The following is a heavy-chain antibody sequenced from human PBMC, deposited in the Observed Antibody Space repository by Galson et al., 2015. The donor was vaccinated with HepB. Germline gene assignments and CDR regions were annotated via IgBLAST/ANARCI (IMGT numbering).Heavy chain of an antibody. J-gene: IGHJ3*02. Sequence: SLRLSCAASGFTFSSYSMNWVRQAPGKGLEWVSSISSSSSYIYYADSVKGRFTISRDNAKNSLYLQMNSLRAEDTAVYYCARVSYGGGNAFDIWGQGTMVTVSS. V-gene: IGHV3-21*01. D-gene: IGHD5-18*01. CDR1: GFTFSSYS. CDR3: ARVSYGGGNAFDI. CDR2: ISSSSSYI.